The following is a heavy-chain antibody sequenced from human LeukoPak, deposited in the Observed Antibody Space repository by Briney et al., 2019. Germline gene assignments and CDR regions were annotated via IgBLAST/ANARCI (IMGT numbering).Heavy chain of an antibody. Sequence: SETLSLTCEVSGDSLSSGGYSWSWIRQSPGKGLEWIGYIYYTETSYNPSLKSRVTISADTSKNQFSLKLYSVTAADTAVYYCATRKLGNDYWGQGTLVTVSS. V-gene: IGHV4-61*08. D-gene: IGHD7-27*01. CDR1: GDSLSSGGYS. J-gene: IGHJ4*02. CDR2: IYYTET. CDR3: ATRKLGNDY.